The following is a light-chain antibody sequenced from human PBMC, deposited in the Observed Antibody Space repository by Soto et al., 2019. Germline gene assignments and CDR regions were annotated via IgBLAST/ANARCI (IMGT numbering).Light chain of an antibody. CDR3: QESYSTPIP. J-gene: IGKJ5*01. Sequence: VRTQFKDSLAVSLGERATINCKASQSVLYSSNNKNYLAWYQQKPGQPPKLLIYWASTRESGVPDRFSGSGSGTDFTLTISSLQAEDGALYYCQESYSTPIPFAQGTRLEIK. CDR1: QSVLYSSNNKNY. V-gene: IGKV4-1*01. CDR2: WAS.